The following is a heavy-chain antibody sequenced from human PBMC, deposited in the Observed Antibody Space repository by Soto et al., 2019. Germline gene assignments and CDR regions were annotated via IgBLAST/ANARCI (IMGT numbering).Heavy chain of an antibody. J-gene: IGHJ5*02. CDR3: ARETVLVAEYNWFDP. V-gene: IGHV4-30-4*01. Sequence: QVQLQESGPGLVKPSQTLSLTCTVSGGSISSGDYYWSWIRQPPGKGLEWIGYIYYSGSTDYNPSLKSRVTISVDTSKDQFSLKLSSVTAADTAVYYCARETVLVAEYNWFDPWGQGTLVTVSS. D-gene: IGHD5-12*01. CDR1: GGSISSGDYY. CDR2: IYYSGST.